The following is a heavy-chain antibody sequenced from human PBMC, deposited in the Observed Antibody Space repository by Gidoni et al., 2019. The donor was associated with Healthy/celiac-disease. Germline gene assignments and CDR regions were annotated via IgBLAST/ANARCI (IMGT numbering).Heavy chain of an antibody. CDR2: IYYSVST. CDR1: AGSISSSSYY. J-gene: IGHJ4*02. Sequence: QIQLQESLPRLVKPSETLSLTCTVSAGSISSSSYYWGWIRQPPGKGLEWIGSIYYSVSTYYNPALKSRVTISVDTSKNQFSLKLSSVTAADTAGYYCARRNRGQPANYWGQGTLVTVAS. D-gene: IGHD3-10*01. V-gene: IGHV4-39*07. CDR3: ARRNRGQPANY.